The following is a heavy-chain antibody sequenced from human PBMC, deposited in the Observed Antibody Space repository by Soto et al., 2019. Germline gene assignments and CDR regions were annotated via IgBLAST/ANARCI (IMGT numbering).Heavy chain of an antibody. CDR3: ARRRPENFFDY. CDR1: GYTLSTYA. CDR2: INTGNGHT. V-gene: IGHV1-3*04. J-gene: IGHJ4*02. Sequence: GASVKVSCKASGYTLSTYAIHWVRQAPGQRLEWMGWINTGNGHTEYSQKFQGRLTITRDTSASTAYMELGSLTSEDAAVYYCARRRPENFFDYWGQGTLVTVS. D-gene: IGHD6-25*01.